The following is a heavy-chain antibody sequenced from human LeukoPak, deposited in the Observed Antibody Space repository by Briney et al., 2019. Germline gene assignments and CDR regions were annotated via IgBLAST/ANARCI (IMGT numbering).Heavy chain of an antibody. V-gene: IGHV3-23*01. J-gene: IGHJ4*02. D-gene: IGHD6-19*01. Sequence: GGSLRLSCAASGFTFSSYAMSWVRQAPGKGLEWVSAISGSGGSTYYADSVKGRSTISRDNSKNTLYLQMNSLRAEDTAVYYCAKDIAVAGFYFDYWGQGTLVTVSS. CDR2: ISGSGGST. CDR1: GFTFSSYA. CDR3: AKDIAVAGFYFDY.